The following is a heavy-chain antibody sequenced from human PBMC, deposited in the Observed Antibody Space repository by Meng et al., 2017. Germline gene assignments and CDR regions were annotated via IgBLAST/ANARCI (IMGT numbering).Heavy chain of an antibody. CDR2: ISYDGSNK. CDR1: GFTFSSYA. CDR3: ASLWQLRNAFDI. V-gene: IGHV3-30*01. D-gene: IGHD6-6*01. J-gene: IGHJ3*02. Sequence: GGSLRLSCAASGFTFSSYAMHWVRQAPGKGLEWVAVISYDGSNKYYADSVKGRFTISRDNSKTTLYLQMNSLRAEDTAVYYCASLWQLRNAFDIWGHGTMVTVSS.